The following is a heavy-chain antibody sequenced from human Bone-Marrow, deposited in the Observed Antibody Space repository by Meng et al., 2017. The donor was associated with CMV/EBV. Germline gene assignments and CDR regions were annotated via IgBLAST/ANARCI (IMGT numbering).Heavy chain of an antibody. Sequence: GESLKISCKGSGYSFSSYWIAWVRQTPGKGLEWMGIIYPGDSDTRYSPSFQGQVTISADRSISAAYLQWSSLKASDTAMYYCARLEYSSSEGDYWGQGTLVTVSS. V-gene: IGHV5-51*01. J-gene: IGHJ4*02. D-gene: IGHD6-6*01. CDR3: ARLEYSSSEGDY. CDR2: IYPGDSDT. CDR1: GYSFSSYW.